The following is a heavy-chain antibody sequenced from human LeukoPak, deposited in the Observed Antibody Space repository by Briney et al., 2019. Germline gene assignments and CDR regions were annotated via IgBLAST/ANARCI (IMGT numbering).Heavy chain of an antibody. CDR1: GYTFTSYD. J-gene: IGHJ3*02. CDR2: MNPNSGNT. D-gene: IGHD3-10*01. Sequence: GASVTVSCKASGYTFTSYDINWVRQATGQGLEWMGWMNPNSGNTGYAQKFPGRVTMTRDTSISTAYMELSSLRSEDTAVYYCARASPDYGSGTHYAFDIWGQGTMVTVSS. CDR3: ARASPDYGSGTHYAFDI. V-gene: IGHV1-8*01.